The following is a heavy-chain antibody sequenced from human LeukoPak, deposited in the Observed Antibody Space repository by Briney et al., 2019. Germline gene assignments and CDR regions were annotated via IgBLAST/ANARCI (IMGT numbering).Heavy chain of an antibody. V-gene: IGHV4-59*01. Sequence: SETLSLTCTVSGGSISSYYWSWIRQPPGKGLEWIGYIYYSGSTNYNPSLKSRVTISVDTSKNQFSLKLSSVTAADTAVYYCARSPGHNQFDPWGQGTLVTVSS. CDR3: ARSPGHNQFDP. CDR2: IYYSGST. J-gene: IGHJ5*02. CDR1: GGSISSYY. D-gene: IGHD1-14*01.